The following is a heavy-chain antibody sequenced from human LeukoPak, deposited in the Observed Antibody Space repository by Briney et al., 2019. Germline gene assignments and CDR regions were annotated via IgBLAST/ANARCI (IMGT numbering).Heavy chain of an antibody. CDR3: ARGPIQLWIHNAMDV. J-gene: IGHJ6*02. V-gene: IGHV3-49*04. CDR1: GFTFGDHA. CDR2: IRSKAYRGTT. D-gene: IGHD5-18*01. Sequence: PGRSLRLSCRGYGFTFGDHAMSWVRQAPGKGLEWVGFIRSKAYRGTTEYAASVKGRFTISRDDSTSIAYPQMNSLRIEDTAVYYCARGPIQLWIHNAMDVWGQGTTVTVSS.